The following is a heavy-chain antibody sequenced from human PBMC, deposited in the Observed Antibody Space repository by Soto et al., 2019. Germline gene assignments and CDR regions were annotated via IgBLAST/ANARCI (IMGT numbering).Heavy chain of an antibody. CDR3: ARGAAAGVDYGMDF. J-gene: IGHJ6*02. D-gene: IGHD6-13*01. Sequence: QVRLQESGPGLVKPWETLSLTCSVSGASFSSYYWSWIRQPAGKGLEWIGRIYSGGGTNYKPSLKSRVTMSVDTSRKRFSLRLNSVTAADTAVYYCARGAAAGVDYGMDFWGQGTTVTVSS. V-gene: IGHV4-4*07. CDR2: IYSGGGT. CDR1: GASFSSYY.